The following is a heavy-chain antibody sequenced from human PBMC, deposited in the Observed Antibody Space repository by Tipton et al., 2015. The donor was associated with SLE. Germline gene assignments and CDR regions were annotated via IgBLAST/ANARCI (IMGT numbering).Heavy chain of an antibody. CDR1: GGSISSRSYY. Sequence: TLSLTCTVSGGSISSRSYYWGWISQPPGKGLEWIGYIFDNGNSNYNPSLKSRVTISIDTSKNQFSLRLTSLTAADTAVYYCARRHYSGPFDSWGQGTLVTVSS. V-gene: IGHV4-61*05. CDR2: IFDNGNS. CDR3: ARRHYSGPFDS. D-gene: IGHD5-12*01. J-gene: IGHJ4*02.